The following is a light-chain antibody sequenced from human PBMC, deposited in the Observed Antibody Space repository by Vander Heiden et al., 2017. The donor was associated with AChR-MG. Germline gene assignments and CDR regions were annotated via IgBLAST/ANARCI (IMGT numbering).Light chain of an antibody. CDR2: DTS. CDR3: QQRSNLRA. CDR1: QGASNY. Sequence: EIVLTQSPATLSLSPGERATLSCRARQGASNYLAWYQQRPGQAPRLLIYDTSKRATGIPARFSGSGPGTDFTLTISSLEPEDFAVYYWQQRSNLRAFGQGTRLDIK. V-gene: IGKV3D-11*01. J-gene: IGKJ5*01.